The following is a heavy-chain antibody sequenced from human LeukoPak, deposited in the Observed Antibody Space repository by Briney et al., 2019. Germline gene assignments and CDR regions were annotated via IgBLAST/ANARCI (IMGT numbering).Heavy chain of an antibody. CDR1: GFTVSSNY. CDR2: IYSGGST. J-gene: IGHJ6*02. Sequence: GGSLRLSCAASGFTVSSNYMSWVRQAPGKGLEWVSVIYSGGSTYYADSVKDRFTISRDNSKNTLYLQMNSLRAEDTAVYYCARDPMVRGSDGMDVWGQGTTVTVSS. D-gene: IGHD3-10*01. CDR3: ARDPMVRGSDGMDV. V-gene: IGHV3-53*01.